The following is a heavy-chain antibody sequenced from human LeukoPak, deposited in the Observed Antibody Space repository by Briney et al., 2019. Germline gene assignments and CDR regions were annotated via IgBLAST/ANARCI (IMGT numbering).Heavy chain of an antibody. CDR1: GGSISSSSYY. J-gene: IGHJ6*02. CDR2: IYYSGST. D-gene: IGHD3-22*01. V-gene: IGHV4-39*01. CDR3: ARQSPGGYDYYYGMDV. Sequence: NTSETLSLTCTVSGGSISSSSYYWGWIRQPPGKGLEWIGSIYYSGSTYYNPSLKSRVTISVDTSKNQFSLKLSSVTAADTAVYYCARQSPGGYDYYYGMDVWGQGTTVTVSS.